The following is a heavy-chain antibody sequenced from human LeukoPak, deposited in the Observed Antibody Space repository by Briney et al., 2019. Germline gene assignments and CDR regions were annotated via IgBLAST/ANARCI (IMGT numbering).Heavy chain of an antibody. V-gene: IGHV1-2*02. Sequence: ASVKVSCKASGYTFTGYYMHWVRQAPGQGLEWMGWINPNSGGTNYAQKFQGRVTMTRDTSISTAYMELSRLRCDDTAVYYCASYDSSGSYTWFDPWGQGTLVTVSS. J-gene: IGHJ5*02. D-gene: IGHD3-22*01. CDR1: GYTFTGYY. CDR3: ASYDSSGSYTWFDP. CDR2: INPNSGGT.